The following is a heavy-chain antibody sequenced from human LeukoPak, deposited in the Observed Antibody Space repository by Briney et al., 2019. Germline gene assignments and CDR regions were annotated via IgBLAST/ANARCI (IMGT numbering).Heavy chain of an antibody. J-gene: IGHJ4*02. CDR2: INHSGST. Sequence: PSETLSLTCAVYGASFSGYYWSWIRQPPGKGLEWIGEINHSGSTNYNPSLKSRFTISVDTSKNQFSLKLSSVTAADTAVYYCARMEFGGVTGFDYWGQGTLVTVSS. CDR1: GASFSGYY. V-gene: IGHV4-34*01. CDR3: ARMEFGGVTGFDY. D-gene: IGHD3-16*01.